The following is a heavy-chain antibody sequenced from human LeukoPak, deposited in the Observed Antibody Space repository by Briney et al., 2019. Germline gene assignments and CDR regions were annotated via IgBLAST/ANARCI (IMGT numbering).Heavy chain of an antibody. CDR3: AKGLWFGEFTDAFDI. D-gene: IGHD3-10*01. CDR1: GFTFSSYA. Sequence: GGSLRLSCAASGFTFSSYAMHWVRQAPGKGLEWVAVISFDGSNKYYADSVKGRFTISRDNSKNTLYLQMNSLRAEDTAVYYCAKGLWFGEFTDAFDIWGQGTMVTVSS. CDR2: ISFDGSNK. V-gene: IGHV3-30*04. J-gene: IGHJ3*02.